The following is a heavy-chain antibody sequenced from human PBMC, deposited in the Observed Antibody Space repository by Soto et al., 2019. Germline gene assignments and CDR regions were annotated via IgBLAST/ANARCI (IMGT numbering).Heavy chain of an antibody. J-gene: IGHJ4*02. Sequence: PSETLSLTCISGGSISNSNYDWGWIRQPPGKGLEWIGSIYYRGSTYYSPSLKSRVTISVDTSKNQFSLRLSAMTAADTAVYYCARQLHLRYFDWLLYFDSWGQGTPVTVSS. V-gene: IGHV4-39*01. CDR2: IYYRGST. D-gene: IGHD3-9*01. CDR3: ARQLHLRYFDWLLYFDS. CDR1: GGSISNSNYD.